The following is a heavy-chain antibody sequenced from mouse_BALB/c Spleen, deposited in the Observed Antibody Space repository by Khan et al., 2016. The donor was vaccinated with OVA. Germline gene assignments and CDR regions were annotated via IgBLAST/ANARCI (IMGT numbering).Heavy chain of an antibody. Sequence: VQLVQSGADLVRPGGSLKLSCAASGFTLSTYGISWVRQTPDKRLEWVATINAGGTYTYYPDTMKGRFTISRDNANNALYLKLSSLKSEDTARYYGARGEYYYYREALDYWGQGTLVTVSA. CDR1: GFTLSTYG. CDR3: ARGEYYYYREALDY. V-gene: IGHV5-6*01. D-gene: IGHD1-1*01. CDR2: INAGGTYT. J-gene: IGHJ3*01.